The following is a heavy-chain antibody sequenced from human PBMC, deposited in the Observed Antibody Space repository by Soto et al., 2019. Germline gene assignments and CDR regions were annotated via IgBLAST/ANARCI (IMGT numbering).Heavy chain of an antibody. CDR1: GGSISSYY. D-gene: IGHD2-15*01. J-gene: IGHJ4*02. Sequence: QVQLQESGPGLVKPSETLSLTCTVSGGSISSYYWSWIRQPPGKGLEWIGYIYYSGSTNYNPSLKSRVTISVDTAKNQFSLKLGSGTAADTAVYYWGGGGGKYCSGGSCYPFDYWGQGTLVTVSS. V-gene: IGHV4-59*01. CDR3: GGGGGKYCSGGSCYPFDY. CDR2: IYYSGST.